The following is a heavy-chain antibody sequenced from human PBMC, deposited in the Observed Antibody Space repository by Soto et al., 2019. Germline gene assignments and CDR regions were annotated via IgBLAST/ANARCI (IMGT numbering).Heavy chain of an antibody. Sequence: ITLKESGPTLVKPTQTLTLTCSFSGFSLSADGVGVGWISQPPGKALEWLALIYWDDDTRYRPSLKSRLTITKDSSKNQVVLTMTNMDPVDTATYYCAHAYGGTSWPNDAFDVWGQGTVVTVSS. CDR2: IYWDDDT. J-gene: IGHJ3*01. CDR1: GFSLSADGVG. V-gene: IGHV2-5*02. CDR3: AHAYGGTSWPNDAFDV. D-gene: IGHD2-2*01.